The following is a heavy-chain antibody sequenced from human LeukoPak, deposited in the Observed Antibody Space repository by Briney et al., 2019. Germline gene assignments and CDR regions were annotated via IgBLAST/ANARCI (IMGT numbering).Heavy chain of an antibody. D-gene: IGHD3-10*01. CDR3: GRSGHYGTDV. Sequence: GESLKISCTGSGYSFTSYWIAWVRQMPGKGLEWMGIIYAGGSDTRYSPSFQGQVTISVDKSINTAYLQRRSLKASDTAMYYCGRSGHYGTDVWGQGTTVTVSS. CDR1: GYSFTSYW. CDR2: IYAGGSDT. J-gene: IGHJ6*02. V-gene: IGHV5-51*01.